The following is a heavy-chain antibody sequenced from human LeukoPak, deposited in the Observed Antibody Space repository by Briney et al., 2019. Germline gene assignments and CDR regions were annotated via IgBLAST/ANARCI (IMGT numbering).Heavy chain of an antibody. J-gene: IGHJ4*02. CDR2: LIPAGDT. Sequence: GGPLRLSCAASGFIFGDYDMFWVRQIIGKSLEWVSTLIPAGDTFYPGSVRGRFTISRDDVKNSLYLQMNNLRAGDTAVYYCARGRGSHFQYWGQGTLVTVSS. D-gene: IGHD1-26*01. CDR3: ARGRGSHFQY. CDR1: GFIFGDYD. V-gene: IGHV3-13*01.